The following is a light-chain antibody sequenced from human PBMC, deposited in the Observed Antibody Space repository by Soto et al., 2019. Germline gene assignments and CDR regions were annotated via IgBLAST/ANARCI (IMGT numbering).Light chain of an antibody. J-gene: IGKJ2*01. V-gene: IGKV3-20*01. CDR2: GAS. Sequence: EIVLTQSPGTLSLSPGERATLSCRASRRVSSSYLAWYQQKPGQAPRLLMYGASSRATGTPDRFSGSGSGTDFTLTISRLEPEDLAVYYCQQYGSSPPYTFGQGTKLEIK. CDR1: RRVSSSY. CDR3: QQYGSSPPYT.